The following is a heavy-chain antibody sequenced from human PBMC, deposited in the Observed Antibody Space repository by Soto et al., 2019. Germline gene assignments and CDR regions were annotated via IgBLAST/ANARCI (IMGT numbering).Heavy chain of an antibody. Sequence: PGESLKISCKGSGYSFTSYWIGWVRQMPGKGLEWMGIIYPGDSDTRYSPSFQGQVTISADKSISTAYLQWSSLKASDTAMYYCARRSRIAAAGSYYYGMDVWGQGTTVTVSS. J-gene: IGHJ6*02. CDR2: IYPGDSDT. CDR1: GYSFTSYW. D-gene: IGHD6-13*01. V-gene: IGHV5-51*01. CDR3: ARRSRIAAAGSYYYGMDV.